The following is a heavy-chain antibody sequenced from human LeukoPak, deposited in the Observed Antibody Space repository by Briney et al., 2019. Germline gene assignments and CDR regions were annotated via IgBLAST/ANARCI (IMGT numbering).Heavy chain of an antibody. D-gene: IGHD2-15*01. V-gene: IGHV4-31*03. CDR2: IYYSGST. J-gene: IGHJ4*02. CDR1: GGSISSGDYY. Sequence: SETLSLTCTVSGGSISSGDYYWSWIRQHPGKGLEWIGYIYYSGSTYYNPSLKSRVTISVDTSKNQFSLKLSSVTAADTAVYYCARDGCSGGSCYIDYWGQGTLVTVSS. CDR3: ARDGCSGGSCYIDY.